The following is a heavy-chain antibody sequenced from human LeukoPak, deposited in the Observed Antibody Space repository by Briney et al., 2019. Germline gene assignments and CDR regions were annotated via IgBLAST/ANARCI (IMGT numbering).Heavy chain of an antibody. V-gene: IGHV5-51*01. CDR3: ARQPYSSSWYGSAGDWFDP. J-gene: IGHJ5*02. CDR1: GYSFTSYW. Sequence: GESLKISCKGSGYSFTSYWIGWVRQMPGKGLEWMGIIYPGDSDTRYSPSFQGQVTISADKSISTAYLQWSSLKASDTAMYYCARQPYSSSWYGSAGDWFDPWGQGTLVTVSS. D-gene: IGHD6-13*01. CDR2: IYPGDSDT.